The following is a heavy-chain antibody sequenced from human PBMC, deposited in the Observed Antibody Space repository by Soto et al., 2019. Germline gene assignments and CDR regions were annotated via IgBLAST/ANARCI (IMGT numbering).Heavy chain of an antibody. CDR2: IDPSDPYT. D-gene: IGHD3-10*01. V-gene: IGHV5-10-1*01. CDR1: GYSFTSYW. Sequence: EAMKRSYKGSGYSFTSYWISWVRQMPGKGLEWMGRIDPSDPYTNYSPSFQGHVTISADKSISTAYLQWGSLKASDTAMYYCARHVLYYYGSRRYRDAFAIWRSGTRV. J-gene: IGHJ3*02. CDR3: ARHVLYYYGSRRYRDAFAI.